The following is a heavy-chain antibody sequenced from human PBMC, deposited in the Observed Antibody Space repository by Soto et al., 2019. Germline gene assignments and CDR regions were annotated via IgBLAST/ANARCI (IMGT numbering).Heavy chain of an antibody. CDR1: GFSLSTSGVG. D-gene: IGHD6-19*01. Sequence: QITLKESGPTLVKPTQPLTLTCTFSGFSLSTSGVGVGWIRQSPGKALQWLALIYWNGAKRYNPSLKTRLTITKDTAKNQVVLTLTTMDPVDTATYYCAHRPSGWFLFDYWGQGTLFTVSS. CDR2: IYWNGAK. CDR3: AHRPSGWFLFDY. J-gene: IGHJ4*02. V-gene: IGHV2-5*01.